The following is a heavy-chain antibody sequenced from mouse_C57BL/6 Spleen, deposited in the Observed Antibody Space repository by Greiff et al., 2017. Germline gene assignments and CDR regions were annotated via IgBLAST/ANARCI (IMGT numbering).Heavy chain of an antibody. Sequence: QVHVKQSGPELVKPGASVKISCKASGYAFSSSWMNWVKQRPGKGLEWIGRIYPGDGDTNYNGKFKGKATLTADKSSSTAYMQLSSLTSEDSAVYFCATYYGSSYGYFDVWGTGTPVTVSS. CDR1: GYAFSSSW. CDR3: ATYYGSSYGYFDV. D-gene: IGHD1-1*01. V-gene: IGHV1-82*01. CDR2: IYPGDGDT. J-gene: IGHJ1*03.